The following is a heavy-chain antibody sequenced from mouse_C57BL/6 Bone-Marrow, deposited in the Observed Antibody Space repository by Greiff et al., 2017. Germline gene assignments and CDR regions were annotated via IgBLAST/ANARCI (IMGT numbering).Heavy chain of an antibody. J-gene: IGHJ4*01. V-gene: IGHV1-69*01. D-gene: IGHD2-5*01. CDR2: IDPSDSYT. Sequence: VQLQESGAELVMPGASVKLSCKASGYTFTSYWMHWVKQRPGQGLEWIGEIDPSDSYTNYNQKFKGKSTLTVDKSSSTAYMQLSSLTSEDSAVYYCARRVYSKRAMDYWGQGTSVTVSS. CDR3: ARRVYSKRAMDY. CDR1: GYTFTSYW.